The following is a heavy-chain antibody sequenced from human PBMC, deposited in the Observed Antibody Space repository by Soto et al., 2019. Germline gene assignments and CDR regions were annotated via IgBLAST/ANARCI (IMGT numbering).Heavy chain of an antibody. CDR3: TTGSVEGY. CDR2: IKTKTQGETT. J-gene: IGHJ4*02. Sequence: EVQLVESGGGLVKPGGSLRLSCAASGFTISSAWLNWVRQAPGQGLEWVGRIKTKTQGETTDYAAPVKGRFTISRDDSENTLSLQMNSLRIEDTAVYYCTTGSVEGYWGQGTLVNVSS. V-gene: IGHV3-15*07. D-gene: IGHD1-26*01. CDR1: GFTISSAW.